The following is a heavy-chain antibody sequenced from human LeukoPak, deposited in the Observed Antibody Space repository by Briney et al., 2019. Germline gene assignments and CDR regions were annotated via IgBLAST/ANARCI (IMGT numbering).Heavy chain of an antibody. Sequence: GGSLRLSCAASGFTFSDHYMDWVRQAPGKGLEWVGRTRNKANSYTTEYAASVKGRLTISRDDSKNSLYLQMNSLKTEDTAVYYCASSSSSYHFDYWGQGTLVTVSS. J-gene: IGHJ4*02. CDR2: TRNKANSYTT. CDR3: ASSSSSYHFDY. D-gene: IGHD3-22*01. V-gene: IGHV3-72*01. CDR1: GFTFSDHY.